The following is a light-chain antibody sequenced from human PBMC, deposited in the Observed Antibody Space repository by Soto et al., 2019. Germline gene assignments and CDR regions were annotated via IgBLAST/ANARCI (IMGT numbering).Light chain of an antibody. Sequence: DIQMTQSPSTLSASVGDRVTITCRASQRISIWLAWYQQKPGKAPKVLIYEASILESGVPSRFSGSGSGTEFVLTISSLQPDDFATYYCQQYNSYPLTFGVGTKVEIK. J-gene: IGKJ4*01. CDR3: QQYNSYPLT. V-gene: IGKV1-5*03. CDR1: QRISIW. CDR2: EAS.